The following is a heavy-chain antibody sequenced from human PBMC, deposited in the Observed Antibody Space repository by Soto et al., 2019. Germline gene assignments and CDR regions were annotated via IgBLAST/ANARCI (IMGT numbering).Heavy chain of an antibody. CDR2: IIPIFGTA. Sequence: SVKVSCKASGGTFSSYAISWVRQAPGQGLEWMGGIIPIFGTANYAQKFQGRVTITADESTSTAYMELSSLRSEDTAVYYCARGLAGSFSHRFLFDPWGQGPLVTVSS. CDR3: ARGLAGSFSHRFLFDP. V-gene: IGHV1-69*13. J-gene: IGHJ5*02. D-gene: IGHD3-3*02. CDR1: GGTFSSYA.